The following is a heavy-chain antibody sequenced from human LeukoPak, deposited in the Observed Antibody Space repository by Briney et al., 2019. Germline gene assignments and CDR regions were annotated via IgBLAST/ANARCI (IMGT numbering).Heavy chain of an antibody. Sequence: SVKVSCKASGGTFSSYAISWVRQALGQGLEWMGRITPILGIANYAQKFQGRVTITADKSTSTAYMELSSLRSEDTAVYYCARGYCSSSSCNGFDPWGQGTLVTVSS. CDR3: ARGYCSSSSCNGFDP. V-gene: IGHV1-69*04. D-gene: IGHD2-2*01. CDR1: GGTFSSYA. CDR2: ITPILGIA. J-gene: IGHJ5*02.